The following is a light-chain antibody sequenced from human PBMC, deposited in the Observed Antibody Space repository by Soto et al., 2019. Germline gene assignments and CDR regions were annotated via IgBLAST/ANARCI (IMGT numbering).Light chain of an antibody. CDR3: QQYGSSSWT. Sequence: EMVLTQSPGTLSLSPGERATLSCRARQSVSSSYLAWYQQKPGQAPRLLIYGASSRATGIPDRFSGSGSGTDFTLTISRLEPEDLAVYYCQQYGSSSWTFGKGTKVEIK. CDR2: GAS. V-gene: IGKV3-20*01. CDR1: QSVSSSY. J-gene: IGKJ1*01.